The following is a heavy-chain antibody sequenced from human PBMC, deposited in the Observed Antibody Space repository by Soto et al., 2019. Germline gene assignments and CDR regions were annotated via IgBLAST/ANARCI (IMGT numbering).Heavy chain of an antibody. CDR3: AGGTPIISGTTGGY. CDR2: ISSDGKNK. D-gene: IGHD1-20*01. Sequence: QVQLVESGGGVVQPGTSLRLSCEGSGITLRSYAMHWARQAPGKGLEWVAVISSDGKNKYYADSVRGRFSISRDTSKNAMYLQVNSLRTEDTAVYYCAGGTPIISGTTGGYWGQGTLVTVSS. J-gene: IGHJ4*02. CDR1: GITLRSYA. V-gene: IGHV3-30*04.